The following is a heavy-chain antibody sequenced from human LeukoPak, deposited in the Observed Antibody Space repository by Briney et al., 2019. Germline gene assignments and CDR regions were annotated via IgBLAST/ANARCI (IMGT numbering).Heavy chain of an antibody. CDR2: IYYSGST. D-gene: IGHD1-7*01. J-gene: IGHJ5*02. CDR3: ARDIAGTRGGFNWFDP. CDR1: GGSISSGGYY. Sequence: PSQTLSLTCTVSGGSISSGGYYWSWIRQHPGKGLEWNGYIYYSGSTYYNPSLKSRVTISVDTSKNQFSLKLSSVTAADTAVYYCARDIAGTRGGFNWFDPWGQGTLVTVSS. V-gene: IGHV4-31*03.